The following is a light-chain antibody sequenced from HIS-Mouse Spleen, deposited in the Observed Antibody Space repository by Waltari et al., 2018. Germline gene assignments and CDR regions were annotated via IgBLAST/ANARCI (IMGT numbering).Light chain of an antibody. Sequence: SYELTQPPSVSVSPVQTARITCSGDALPKKYAYWYQQKSGQAPVLGIYEDSKRPSGIPARFSGSSSGTMATLTIRGAQVEDEADYYGYSTDSSGNHRVFGGGTKLTVL. CDR3: YSTDSSGNHRV. V-gene: IGLV3-10*01. J-gene: IGLJ2*01. CDR1: ALPKKY. CDR2: EDS.